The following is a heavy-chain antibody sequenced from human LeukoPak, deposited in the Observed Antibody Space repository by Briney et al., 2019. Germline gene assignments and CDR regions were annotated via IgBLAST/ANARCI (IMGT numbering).Heavy chain of an antibody. V-gene: IGHV3-48*03. CDR3: ARDHGSGLGDLDP. CDR2: ISSSGSTI. D-gene: IGHD3-10*01. CDR1: GFTFSSYE. Sequence: GGALRLSCAASGFTFSSYEMNWVREAPREGLGWVSYISSSGSTIYYADSVKGRFTISGDNAKNSLYLQMNSLRAEDTAVYYCARDHGSGLGDLDPWGQGTLVTVSS. J-gene: IGHJ5*02.